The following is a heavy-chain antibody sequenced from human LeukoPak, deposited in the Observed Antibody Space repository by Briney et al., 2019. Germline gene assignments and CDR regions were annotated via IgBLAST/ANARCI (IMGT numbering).Heavy chain of an antibody. CDR1: GGSINRYY. D-gene: IGHD4-11*01. Sequence: SETLSPTCSVSGGSINRYYWSWIRQPPGKGLEWIGYIYYSGSTNYNPSLKSRVIISVDTSMNQFSLKLSSVTAADTAVYYCARHSTGDYSNPHFDYWGQGTLVTVSS. CDR2: IYYSGST. J-gene: IGHJ4*02. CDR3: ARHSTGDYSNPHFDY. V-gene: IGHV4-59*08.